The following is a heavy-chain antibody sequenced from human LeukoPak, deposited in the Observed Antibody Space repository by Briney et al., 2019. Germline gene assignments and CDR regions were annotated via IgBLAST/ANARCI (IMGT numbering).Heavy chain of an antibody. V-gene: IGHV4-61*08. D-gene: IGHD3-10*01. CDR1: GGSISSGDYY. Sequence: TTSETLSLTCTVSGGSISSGDYYWSWIRQPPGKGLEWIGYIYNSGSSTIYNPSLQSRVTISVDMSKNQFSLRLSSVTAADTAVYFCVRDRELTYWGQGILVTVSS. CDR3: VRDRELTY. J-gene: IGHJ4*02. CDR2: IYNSGSST.